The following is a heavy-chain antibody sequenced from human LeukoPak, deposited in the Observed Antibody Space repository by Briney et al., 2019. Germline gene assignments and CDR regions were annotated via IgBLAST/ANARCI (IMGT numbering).Heavy chain of an antibody. J-gene: IGHJ4*02. CDR3: AKDRFDLSAVDYFDY. D-gene: IGHD2-21*01. CDR2: IWYDGSNK. V-gene: IGHV3-33*06. CDR1: GFTFSSYG. Sequence: PGRSLRLSCAASGFTFSSYGMHWVRQAPGKGLEWVAVIWYDGSNKYYADSVKGRFPISRDNSKNTLYLQMNSLRAEDTAVYYCAKDRFDLSAVDYFDYWGQGTLSPSPQ.